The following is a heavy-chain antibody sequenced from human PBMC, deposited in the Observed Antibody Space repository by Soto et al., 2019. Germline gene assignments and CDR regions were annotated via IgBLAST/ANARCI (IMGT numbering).Heavy chain of an antibody. CDR3: ARAAVAGTGGWFEP. Sequence: SKTLSLTCTVSGGSISSYYWSLIRQPPGKGLEWIGYIYYSGSTNYNPSLKSRVTISVDTSKNQFSLKLSSVTAADTAVYYCARAAVAGTGGWFEPWGEGTLVTVSS. V-gene: IGHV4-59*01. CDR2: IYYSGST. J-gene: IGHJ5*02. CDR1: GGSISSYY. D-gene: IGHD6-19*01.